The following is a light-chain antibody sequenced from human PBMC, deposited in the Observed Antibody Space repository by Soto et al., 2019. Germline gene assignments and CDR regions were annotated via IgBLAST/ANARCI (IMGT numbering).Light chain of an antibody. J-gene: IGKJ1*01. Sequence: EIVMTQSPATLSVSPGERATLSCRASQSVSSNLAWYQQKPGQAPRLLIYGASTRATGIPARFSGSGSGTEFTLTISRLQSEDFAVYYCQQYNNWPPWTLGQGTKVEIK. CDR3: QQYNNWPPWT. CDR1: QSVSSN. V-gene: IGKV3-15*01. CDR2: GAS.